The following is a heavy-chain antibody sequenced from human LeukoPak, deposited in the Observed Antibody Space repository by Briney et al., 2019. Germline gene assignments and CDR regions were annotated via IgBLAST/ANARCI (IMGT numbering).Heavy chain of an antibody. CDR1: VYEFIDNY. D-gene: IGHD3-3*01. J-gene: IGHJ4*02. Sequence: GASVKVSCKASVYEFIDNYIHWVRQAPGQGPEWMGWINPNSGETNSAQRFQGRVTMTRDTSISTAYMELNRLTSDDTAVYYCARTFDFWSGKPSGYWGQGTLVTVSS. CDR3: ARTFDFWSGKPSGY. CDR2: INPNSGET. V-gene: IGHV1-2*02.